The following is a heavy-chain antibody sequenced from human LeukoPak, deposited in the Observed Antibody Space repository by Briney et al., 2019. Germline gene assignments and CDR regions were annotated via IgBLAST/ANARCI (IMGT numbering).Heavy chain of an antibody. V-gene: IGHV4-34*01. CDR2: INHSGST. CDR1: GGSFSGYY. J-gene: IGHJ6*03. CDR3: ASTLYCSGGSCYRNYYYYYMDV. Sequence: PSETLSLTCAVYGGSFSGYYWSWIRQPPGKGLEWIGEINHSGSTNYNPSLKSRVTISVDTSKNQFSLKLSSVTAADTAVYYCASTLYCSGGSCYRNYYYYYMDVWGKGTTVTVSS. D-gene: IGHD2-15*01.